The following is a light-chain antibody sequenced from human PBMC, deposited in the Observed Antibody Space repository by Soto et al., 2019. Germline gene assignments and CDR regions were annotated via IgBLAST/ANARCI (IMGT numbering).Light chain of an antibody. J-gene: IGKJ4*01. CDR3: QQSLSAPLT. CDR2: AAS. V-gene: IGKV1-39*01. CDR1: QSISLY. Sequence: DIQMTQSPSSLSASVGDRVTITCRASQSISLYLNWYQQKPGKAPQLLIYAASSLQSGVPSRFSGSGSGTEFTLTISTLQPEDFATFYCQQSLSAPLTFGGGTKVEIK.